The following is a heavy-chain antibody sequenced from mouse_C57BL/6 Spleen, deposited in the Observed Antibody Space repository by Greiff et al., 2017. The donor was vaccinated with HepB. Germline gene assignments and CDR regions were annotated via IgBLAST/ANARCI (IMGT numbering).Heavy chain of an antibody. J-gene: IGHJ1*03. D-gene: IGHD2-3*01. V-gene: IGHV3-1*01. Sequence: EVKLQESGPGMVKPSQSLSLTCTVTGYSITSGYDWHWIRHFPGNKLEWMGYISYSGSTNYNPSLKSRISITHDTSKNHFFLKLNSVTTEDTATYYCARDRDGLGYFDVWGTGTTVTVSS. CDR1: GYSITSGYD. CDR2: ISYSGST. CDR3: ARDRDGLGYFDV.